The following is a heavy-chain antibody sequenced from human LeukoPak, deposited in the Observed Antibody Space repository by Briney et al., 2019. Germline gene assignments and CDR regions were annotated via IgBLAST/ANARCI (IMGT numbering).Heavy chain of an antibody. CDR3: ARGSSSWYDPLDY. CDR2: IIPIFGTA. V-gene: IGHV1-69*13. Sequence: ASVKVSCKASGGTFSSYAISGVRQAPGQGLEWMGGIIPIFGTANYAQKFQGRVTITADESTSTAYMELSSLRSEDTAVYYCARGSSSWYDPLDYWGQGTLVTVSS. J-gene: IGHJ4*02. CDR1: GGTFSSYA. D-gene: IGHD6-13*01.